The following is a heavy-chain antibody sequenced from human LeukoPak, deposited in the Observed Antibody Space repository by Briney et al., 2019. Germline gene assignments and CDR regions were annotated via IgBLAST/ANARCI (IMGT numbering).Heavy chain of an antibody. CDR1: GGSISSYY. D-gene: IGHD6-13*01. V-gene: IGHV4-59*08. CDR3: ARRDSSSWYGFDY. Sequence: SETLSLTCTVSGGSISSYYWSWVRQPPGRGLEWIGYIYYSGSTNYNPSLKSRVTISVDTSKNQFSLKLSSVTAADTAVYYCARRDSSSWYGFDYWGQGTLVTVPS. J-gene: IGHJ4*02. CDR2: IYYSGST.